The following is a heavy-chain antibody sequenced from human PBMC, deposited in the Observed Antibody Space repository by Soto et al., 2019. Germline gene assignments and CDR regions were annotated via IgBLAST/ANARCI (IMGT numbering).Heavy chain of an antibody. CDR3: AAGGGLPRYY. J-gene: IGHJ4*02. Sequence: QLQLQESGSGLVKPSQTLSLTCAVSGGSISSGGYSWGWIRRPPGKGLEWIGYIFHSGSTYYTPSLKSRVTISVDRSKNQFSLKLSSVTAADTAVYYCAAGGGLPRYYWGQGTLVTVSS. CDR2: IFHSGST. D-gene: IGHD5-12*01. V-gene: IGHV4-30-2*01. CDR1: GGSISSGGYS.